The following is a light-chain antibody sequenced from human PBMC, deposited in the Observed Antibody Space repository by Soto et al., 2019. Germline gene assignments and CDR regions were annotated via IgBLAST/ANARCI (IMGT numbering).Light chain of an antibody. V-gene: IGLV2-14*01. Sequence: QSALTQPASVSGSPGQSITISCTGTSSDVGGYNYVSWYQQHPGKAPKLMIYDVSNRPSGVSNRFSGSKSGNTASLTISGLQAEDGADYYCGSYPSSSPVVFGGGTKLTVL. J-gene: IGLJ2*01. CDR2: DVS. CDR3: GSYPSSSPVV. CDR1: SSDVGGYNY.